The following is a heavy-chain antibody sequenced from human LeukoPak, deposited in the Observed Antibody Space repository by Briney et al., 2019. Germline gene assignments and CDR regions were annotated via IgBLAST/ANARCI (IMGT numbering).Heavy chain of an antibody. J-gene: IGHJ5*02. CDR1: GFTFSDYH. Sequence: GGSLRLSCAASGFTFSDYHMSWVRQAPGKGLEWVSVIYGGGTTYYADSVKGRFTISRDNSKNTLYLQMNSLRAEDTAVYYCARITMSRFDPRGQGTLVTVS. CDR2: IYGGGTT. V-gene: IGHV3-53*01. D-gene: IGHD3-10*02. CDR3: ARITMSRFDP.